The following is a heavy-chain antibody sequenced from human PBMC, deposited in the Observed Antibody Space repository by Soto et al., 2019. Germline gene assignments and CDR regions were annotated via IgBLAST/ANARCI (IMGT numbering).Heavy chain of an antibody. CDR1: GGTFSSYI. D-gene: IGHD3-16*01. CDR3: PGALATTRYWFDP. CDR2: IIPIFGTA. V-gene: IGHV1-69*01. Sequence: QVQLVQSGAEVKKPGSSVKVSCKASGGTFSSYIISWVRQAPGQGLEWMGGIIPIFGTANYAQKFQDRVRFTGDEPRTTATMGLGGLRSEDTAWNSWPGALATTRYWFDPWAREPWSPSPQ. J-gene: IGHJ5*02.